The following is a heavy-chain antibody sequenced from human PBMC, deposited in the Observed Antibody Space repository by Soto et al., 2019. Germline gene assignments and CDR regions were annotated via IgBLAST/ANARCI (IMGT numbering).Heavy chain of an antibody. V-gene: IGHV4-31*03. CDR2: IYYSGST. CDR3: AIDLRDENWFDP. CDR1: GGSISSGGYY. J-gene: IGHJ5*02. Sequence: QVQLQESGPGLVKPSQTLSLTCTVSGGSISSGGYYWSWIRQHPGKGLEWIGYIYYSGSTYYNPSLKSRVTISVDTSKNQFSLNLSYVTAADTAVYYCAIDLRDENWFDPWGQVPLVTVSS.